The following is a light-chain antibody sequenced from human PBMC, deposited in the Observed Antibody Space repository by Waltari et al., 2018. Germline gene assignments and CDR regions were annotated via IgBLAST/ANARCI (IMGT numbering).Light chain of an antibody. CDR3: AAWDDSLSGPV. J-gene: IGLJ2*01. Sequence: QSVLTQPPSASGTPGQRVTISCSGSSPNIGSNYVYWYQQVPGTAPTLLIYRNDQQPSGVPDRFSGSKSGTSASLAISGLRSEDEADYYCAAWDDSLSGPVFGGGTKLTVL. CDR2: RND. CDR1: SPNIGSNY. V-gene: IGLV1-47*01.